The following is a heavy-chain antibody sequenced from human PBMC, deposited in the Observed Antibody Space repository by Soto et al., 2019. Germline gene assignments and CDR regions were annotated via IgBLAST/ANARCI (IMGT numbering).Heavy chain of an antibody. J-gene: IGHJ3*02. V-gene: IGHV1-69*02. Sequence: QVQLVQSGAEVKKPGSSVKVSCKASGGTFSSYTISWVRQAPGQGLEWMGRIIPILGIANYAQKFQGRVTITAGKSKSTAYMKQSSLRTENTAVYYCAKRYNSIDDDAFDIWGQGTMVTVSS. CDR2: IIPILGIA. CDR3: AKRYNSIDDDAFDI. D-gene: IGHD3-22*01. CDR1: GGTFSSYT.